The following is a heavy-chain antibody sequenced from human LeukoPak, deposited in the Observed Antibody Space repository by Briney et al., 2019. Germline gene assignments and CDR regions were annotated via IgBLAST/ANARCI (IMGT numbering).Heavy chain of an antibody. D-gene: IGHD2-21*02. V-gene: IGHV4-61*02. CDR3: ARCEPYCGGDCYSGPFDY. Sequence: PSETLSLTCTVSGGSISSGSYYWSWIRQPAGKGLEWIGRIYTSGSTNYNPSLKSRVTISVDTSKNQISLKLSSVTAADTAVYYCARCEPYCGGDCYSGPFDYWGQGTLVTVSS. CDR2: IYTSGST. CDR1: GGSISSGSYY. J-gene: IGHJ4*02.